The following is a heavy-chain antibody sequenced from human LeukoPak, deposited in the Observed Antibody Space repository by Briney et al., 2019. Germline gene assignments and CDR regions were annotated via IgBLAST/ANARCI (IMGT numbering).Heavy chain of an antibody. CDR1: GFTFDDYA. D-gene: IGHD3-16*01. J-gene: IGHJ6*03. V-gene: IGHV3-9*03. CDR2: ITWNSDNI. Sequence: GRSLRLSCAASGFTFDDYAMHWVRQAPGKGLEWVSGITWNSDNIEYADSVKGRFTISRDNAKNSLYLQMNSLRAEDMALYYCAKGGGGRLIYYYYMDVWGKGTTVTIS. CDR3: AKGGGGRLIYYYYMDV.